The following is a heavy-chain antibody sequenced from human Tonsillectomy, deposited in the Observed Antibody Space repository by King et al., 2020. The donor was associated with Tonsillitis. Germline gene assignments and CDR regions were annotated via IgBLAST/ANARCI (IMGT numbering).Heavy chain of an antibody. CDR2: IYWNDGK. CDR3: ARIRSTYPLYYFDY. V-gene: IGHV2-5*01. D-gene: IGHD2/OR15-2a*01. Sequence: TLKESGPTLVKPTQTLTLTCTFSEFSLTTSGVGVGWIRQPPGKALDWLALIYWNDGKRFSPSLKSRLTITKDTSKNQVVLTMTNMDPVDTATYYCARIRSTYPLYYFDYWGQGTLVTVSS. CDR1: EFSLTTSGVG. J-gene: IGHJ4*02.